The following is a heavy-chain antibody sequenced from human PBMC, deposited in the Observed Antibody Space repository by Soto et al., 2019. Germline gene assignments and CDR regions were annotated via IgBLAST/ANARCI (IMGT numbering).Heavy chain of an antibody. V-gene: IGHV3-33*01. J-gene: IGHJ3*01. CDR1: GFTLDTYG. CDR2: SWHDGRHL. Sequence: QEQLVESGGGMFQPGGSLRLSCAVSGFTLDTYGMHWVRQAAGQGLEGVAVSWHDGRHLDYADSVRGRFTVFRDDSKNTLFLEMNGLRGDDTAVYYCARDWGACTPGECYSHGFDLWGQGTLVTVSS. CDR3: ARDWGACTPGECYSHGFDL. D-gene: IGHD2-21*01.